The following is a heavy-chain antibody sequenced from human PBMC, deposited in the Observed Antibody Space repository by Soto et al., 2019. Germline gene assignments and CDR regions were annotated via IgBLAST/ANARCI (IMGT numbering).Heavy chain of an antibody. J-gene: IGHJ6*02. D-gene: IGHD4-4*01. V-gene: IGHV4-34*01. CDR1: GGSLSGYY. CDR2: VNHRGST. Sequence: SETLSLTCAVYGGSLSGYYWSWIRQPPGKGLEWIGEVNHRGSTNYNSSLKSRVSISVDTSKNQFSLKLTSMTAADTAVYYCARGLTKENTFSYYYAMDVWGQGTTVTVS. CDR3: ARGLTKENTFSYYYAMDV.